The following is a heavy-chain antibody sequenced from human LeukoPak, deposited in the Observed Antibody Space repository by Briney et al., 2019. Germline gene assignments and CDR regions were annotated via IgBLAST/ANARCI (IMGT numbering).Heavy chain of an antibody. D-gene: IGHD7-27*01. V-gene: IGHV4-34*01. CDR2: INHSGST. CDR3: ARGRGTKLGIDY. Sequence: SETLSLTCAVYGGSFSGYYWSWIRQPPGKGLEWVGEINHSGSTNYNPSLKSRVTISVDTSKNLFSLKLSSVTAADTAVYYCARGRGTKLGIDYCGQGTLVTVSS. CDR1: GGSFSGYY. J-gene: IGHJ4*02.